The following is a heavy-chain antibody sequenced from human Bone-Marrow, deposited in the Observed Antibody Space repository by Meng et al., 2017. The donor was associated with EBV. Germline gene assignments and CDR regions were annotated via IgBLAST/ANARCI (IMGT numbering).Heavy chain of an antibody. J-gene: IGHJ5*02. Sequence: QVQLVQSGAEVKKPGASLKVSCEASGYTFTSYAMHWVRQAPGQRLEWMGWITVGNGDTKYSQKFHGRVTITRDTSATTAYMELSSLTSEDTAVYYCARDSSGDSRRFDPWGQGTLVTVSA. CDR2: ITVGNGDT. D-gene: IGHD6-19*01. CDR3: ARDSSGDSRRFDP. CDR1: GYTFTSYA. V-gene: IGHV1-3*01.